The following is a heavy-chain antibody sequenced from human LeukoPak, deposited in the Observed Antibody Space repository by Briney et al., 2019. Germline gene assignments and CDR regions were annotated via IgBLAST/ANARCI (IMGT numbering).Heavy chain of an antibody. V-gene: IGHV4-4*07. CDR2: IYTSGST. CDR1: GGSISSYF. Sequence: TSETLSLTCTLSGGSISSYFWSWIRQPAGKGLEWIGRIYTSGSTNYNPSLESRVTMSMDTSRNKFSLRLTYVTAADTAVYYCVRDEEYSSGWYGPIFDNWGQGILVTVSS. J-gene: IGHJ4*02. D-gene: IGHD6-19*01. CDR3: VRDEEYSSGWYGPIFDN.